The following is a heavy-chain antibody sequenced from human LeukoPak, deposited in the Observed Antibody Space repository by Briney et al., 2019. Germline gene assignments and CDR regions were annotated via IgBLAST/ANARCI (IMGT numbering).Heavy chain of an antibody. D-gene: IGHD2-15*01. CDR1: GGSFSGYY. V-gene: IGHV4-34*01. CDR2: INHSGST. J-gene: IGHJ4*02. Sequence: SETLSLTCAVYGGSFSGYYWSWIRQPPGKGLEWIGEINHSGSTNHNPSLKSRVTISVDTSKNQFSLKLSSVTAADTAVYYCARGRLKGYCSGGSCYSTRYYFDYWGQGTLVTVSS. CDR3: ARGRLKGYCSGGSCYSTRYYFDY.